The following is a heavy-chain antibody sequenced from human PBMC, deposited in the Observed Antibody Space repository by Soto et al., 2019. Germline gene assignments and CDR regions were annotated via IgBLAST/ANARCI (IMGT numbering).Heavy chain of an antibody. CDR1: GFTFSSYA. CDR3: XXXXXXXXXXX. J-gene: IGHJ4*02. V-gene: IGHV3-23*01. Sequence: EVQLLESGGGLVQPXGSLRLSCAASGFTFSSYAMSXXXXXXXXGLEWVSAISGSGGSTYYADSVKGRFTISRDNSXXTLXXXXXXXXXXXXXXXXXXXXXXXXXXXXWGQGTLVTVSS. CDR2: ISGSGGST.